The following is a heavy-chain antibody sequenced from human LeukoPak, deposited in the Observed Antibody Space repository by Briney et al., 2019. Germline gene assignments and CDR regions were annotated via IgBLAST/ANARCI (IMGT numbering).Heavy chain of an antibody. CDR3: AKHGYCSSTSCMEIKYYFDY. D-gene: IGHD2-2*03. V-gene: IGHV3-23*01. CDR1: GFTFSSYA. J-gene: IGHJ4*02. Sequence: PGGSLRLSCAASGFTFSSYAMSWVRQAPGKGLEWVSAISGSGGSTYYADSVKGRFTISRDNSKNTLYLQMNSLRAEDTAVYCCAKHGYCSSTSCMEIKYYFDYWGQGTLVTVSS. CDR2: ISGSGGST.